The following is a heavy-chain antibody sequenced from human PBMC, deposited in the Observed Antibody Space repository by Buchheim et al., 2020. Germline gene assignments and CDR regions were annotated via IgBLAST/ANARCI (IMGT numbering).Heavy chain of an antibody. CDR2: ISGSGGST. CDR1: GFTFSSYA. V-gene: IGHV3-23*01. CDR3: AKDLYDSSGYYGYPPVDY. Sequence: EVQLLESGGGLVQPGGSLRLSCAASGFTFSSYAMRWVRQAPGKGLEWVSAISGSGGSTYYADSVKGRFTISRDNSKNTLYLQMNSLRAEDTAVYYCAKDLYDSSGYYGYPPVDYWGQGTL. D-gene: IGHD3-22*01. J-gene: IGHJ4*02.